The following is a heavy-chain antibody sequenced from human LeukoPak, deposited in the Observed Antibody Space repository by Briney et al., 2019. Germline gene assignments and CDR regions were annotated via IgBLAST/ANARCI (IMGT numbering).Heavy chain of an antibody. CDR3: ARRRDTSGYVDY. Sequence: KASETLSLTCSVSGGSISSSYWSWIRHPPGKGLEWIGYIYYSGSTNYNPSLKSRVTISVDKSKNQFSLKLSSVTAADTAVYYCARRRDTSGYVDYWGQGTLVTVSS. V-gene: IGHV4-59*08. CDR1: GGSISSSY. CDR2: IYYSGST. D-gene: IGHD3-22*01. J-gene: IGHJ4*02.